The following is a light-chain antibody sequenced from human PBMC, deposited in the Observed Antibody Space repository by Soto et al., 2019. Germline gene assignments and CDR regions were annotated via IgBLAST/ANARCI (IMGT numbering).Light chain of an antibody. Sequence: QSVLTQPPSASGSPGPSVTISCTGTSSDVGAYKYVSWYQQYPGKAPKIMIYEVTKRPSGVPDRFSGSKSGNAASLTVSWLQAYDEADYYCTSYVGNDIWVFGGGTKLTVL. CDR3: TSYVGNDIWV. CDR1: SSDVGAYKY. J-gene: IGLJ3*02. V-gene: IGLV2-8*01. CDR2: EVT.